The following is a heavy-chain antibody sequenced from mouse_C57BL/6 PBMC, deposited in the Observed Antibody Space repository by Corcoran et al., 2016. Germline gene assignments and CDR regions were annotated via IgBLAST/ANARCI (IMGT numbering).Heavy chain of an antibody. Sequence: QVQLPQSGAELVKPGASVKISCKASGYAFSSYWMNWVKQRPGKGLEWIGQIYPGDGDTNYNGKFKGKATLTADKSSSTAYMQLSSLTSEDSAVYFCARSLYYGSSYLFAYWGQGTLVTVSA. CDR3: ARSLYYGSSYLFAY. CDR2: IYPGDGDT. D-gene: IGHD1-1*01. J-gene: IGHJ3*01. CDR1: GYAFSSYW. V-gene: IGHV1-80*01.